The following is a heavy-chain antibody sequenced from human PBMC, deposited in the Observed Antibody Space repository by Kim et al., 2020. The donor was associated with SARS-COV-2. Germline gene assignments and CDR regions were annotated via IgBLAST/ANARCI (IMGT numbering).Heavy chain of an antibody. V-gene: IGHV4-59*13. CDR1: GGSISSYY. J-gene: IGHJ6*02. CDR2: IYYSGST. CDR3: ARTRGRAWFGNAHMYYYYGMDV. D-gene: IGHD3-10*01. Sequence: SETLSLTCTVSGGSISSYYWSWIRQPPGKGLEWIGYIYYSGSTNYNPSLKSRVTISVDTSKNQFSLKLSSVTAADTAVYYCARTRGRAWFGNAHMYYYYGMDVWGQGTTVTVSS.